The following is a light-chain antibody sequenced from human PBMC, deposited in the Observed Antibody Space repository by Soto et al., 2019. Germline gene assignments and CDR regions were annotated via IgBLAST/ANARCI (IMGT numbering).Light chain of an antibody. CDR3: QEYRSPSWT. Sequence: VFTLSPGTLSISRGGRVTLSFRASQSVSSSYFAWNQHKPGQAPRLLIYGASGRATAIRDSFSGSGSGTAFNSTISSLAPEDFAIYYCQEYRSPSWTVGPGTKV. J-gene: IGKJ1*01. CDR1: QSVSSSY. CDR2: GAS. V-gene: IGKV3-20*01.